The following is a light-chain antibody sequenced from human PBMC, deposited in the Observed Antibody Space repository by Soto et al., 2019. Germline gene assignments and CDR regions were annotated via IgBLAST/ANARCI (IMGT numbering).Light chain of an antibody. Sequence: EIAMRQSPATLSVSPGERVILSCRASQSVDISLAWYQQKPGQAPRLLIYGASTRATDMPGTFSGRGSGTEFTLTITSLRPEDFGVYYCQQYRSWPRTFGQGTKVDI. CDR2: GAS. J-gene: IGKJ1*01. CDR3: QQYRSWPRT. CDR1: QSVDIS. V-gene: IGKV3-15*01.